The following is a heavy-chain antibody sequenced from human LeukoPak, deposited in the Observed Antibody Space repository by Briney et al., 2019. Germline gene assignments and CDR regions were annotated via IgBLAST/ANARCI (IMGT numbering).Heavy chain of an antibody. Sequence: GGSLRLSCAASGFTVSSNYMSWVRQAPRKGLEWVSVIYFGGNTYYADSVKGRFTISRDNSKNTVYLQMNSLRAEDTAVYYCARGQWLVSDYWGQGTLVTVSS. CDR3: ARGQWLVSDY. CDR1: GFTVSSNY. J-gene: IGHJ4*02. D-gene: IGHD6-19*01. CDR2: IYFGGNT. V-gene: IGHV3-53*01.